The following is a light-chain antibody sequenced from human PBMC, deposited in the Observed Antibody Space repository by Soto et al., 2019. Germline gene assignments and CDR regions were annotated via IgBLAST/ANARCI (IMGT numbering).Light chain of an antibody. V-gene: IGLV2-14*01. Sequence: QSALTQPAAVSGSPGQSITISCTGTSSDVGAYNYVSWYQQFPGKAPKLMIYDVSNRPSGVSNRFSASNSGNTAFLTISGLQAEDEADYYCSSHTRSSTYVFGTGTKLTVL. CDR3: SSHTRSSTYV. CDR2: DVS. CDR1: SSDVGAYNY. J-gene: IGLJ1*01.